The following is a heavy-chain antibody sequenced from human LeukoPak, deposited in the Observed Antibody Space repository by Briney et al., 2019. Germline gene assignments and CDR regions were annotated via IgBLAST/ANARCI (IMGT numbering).Heavy chain of an antibody. V-gene: IGHV1-69*13. Sequence: SVNVSFKASGGTFSSYAISWVRQAPGQGLEWMGGIIPIFGTANYAQKFQGRVTITADESTSTAYMELSSLRSEDTAVYYCATRPRRDGYKNFDYWGQGTLVTVSS. CDR3: ATRPRRDGYKNFDY. CDR1: GGTFSSYA. CDR2: IIPIFGTA. J-gene: IGHJ4*02. D-gene: IGHD5-24*01.